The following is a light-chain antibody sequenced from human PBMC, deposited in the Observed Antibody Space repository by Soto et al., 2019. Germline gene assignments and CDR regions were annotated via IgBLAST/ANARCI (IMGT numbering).Light chain of an antibody. J-gene: IGLJ3*02. CDR2: EGS. CDR3: CSYAGSGTWV. CDR1: SSDVGSYNL. Sequence: QSALTQPASVSGSPGQSITISCTGTSSDVGSYNLVSWYQQHPGKAPKLMIYEGSKRPSGVSNRLSGSKSGNTASLTISGLQAEDEADYYCCSYAGSGTWVFGGGIKLTVL. V-gene: IGLV2-23*01.